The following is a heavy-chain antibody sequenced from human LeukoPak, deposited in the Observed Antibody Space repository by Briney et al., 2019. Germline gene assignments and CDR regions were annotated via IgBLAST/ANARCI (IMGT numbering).Heavy chain of an antibody. Sequence: SGPTLVNPTQTLTLTCTFSGFSLSTSGVGVGWICQPPGKALEWLALIYWDDDKRYSPSLKSRLTITKDTSKNQVVLTMTNMDPVDTATYYCAHRSLGATRVGAFDYWGQGTLVIVSS. CDR2: IYWDDDK. V-gene: IGHV2-5*02. D-gene: IGHD2-15*01. J-gene: IGHJ4*02. CDR1: GFSLSTSGVG. CDR3: AHRSLGATRVGAFDY.